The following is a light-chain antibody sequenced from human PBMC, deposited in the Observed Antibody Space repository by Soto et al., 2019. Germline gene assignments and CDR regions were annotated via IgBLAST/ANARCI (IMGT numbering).Light chain of an antibody. J-gene: IGLJ1*01. CDR2: DDN. CDR1: ISNIGGNS. V-gene: IGLV1-51*01. CDR3: GSWDSSLSAYV. Sequence: QSVLKQPPSVSAAPGQKFTISCSGSISNIGGNSVSWYQHLPGTAPKLLIYDDNKRPSGIPDRFSGSKSGTSATLGITGFQTGDEADYYCGSWDSSLSAYVFGTGTKVTVL.